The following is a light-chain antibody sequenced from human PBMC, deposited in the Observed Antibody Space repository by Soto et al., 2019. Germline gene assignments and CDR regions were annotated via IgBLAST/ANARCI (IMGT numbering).Light chain of an antibody. Sequence: QSALTQPASVSGSPGQSITISCTGTSSDVGGYNHVSWYQHSPGKAPKLILFAVSDRPSGVSHRFSCSKSGNTASLTISGLQADDEADYYCCSYTSLSTVVFGGGTKLTVL. V-gene: IGLV2-14*01. CDR2: AVS. CDR1: SSDVGGYNH. CDR3: CSYTSLSTVV. J-gene: IGLJ2*01.